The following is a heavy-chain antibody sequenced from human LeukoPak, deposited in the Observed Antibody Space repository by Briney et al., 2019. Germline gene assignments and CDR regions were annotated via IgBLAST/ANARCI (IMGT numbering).Heavy chain of an antibody. CDR3: ARRSARDIAARLLGY. J-gene: IGHJ4*02. Sequence: SVKVSCKASGGTFSSYAISWVRQAPGQGLEWMGGIIPIFGTANYAQKFQGRVTMTRNTSISTAYMELSSLRSEDTAVYYCARRSARDIAARLLGYWGQGTLVTVSS. D-gene: IGHD6-6*01. CDR1: GGTFSSYA. V-gene: IGHV1-69*05. CDR2: IIPIFGTA.